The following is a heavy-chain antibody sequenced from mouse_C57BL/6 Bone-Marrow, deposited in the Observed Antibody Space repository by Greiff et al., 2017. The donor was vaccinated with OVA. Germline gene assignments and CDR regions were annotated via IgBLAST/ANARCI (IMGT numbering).Heavy chain of an antibody. V-gene: IGHV1-81*01. Sequence: QVQLQQSGAELARPGASVKLSCKASGYTFTSYGISWVKQRTGQGLEWIGEIYPRSGNTYYNEKFKGKATLTADKSSSTAYMELRSLTSEDSAVYFCARAAQAHYWGQGTTLTVSS. CDR2: IYPRSGNT. CDR1: GYTFTSYG. J-gene: IGHJ2*01. CDR3: ARAAQAHY. D-gene: IGHD3-2*02.